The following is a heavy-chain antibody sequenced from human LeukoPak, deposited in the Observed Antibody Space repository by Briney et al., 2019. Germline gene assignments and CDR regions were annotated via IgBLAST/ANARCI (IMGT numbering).Heavy chain of an antibody. J-gene: IGHJ3*02. CDR1: GFTFSSYS. Sequence: GGSLRLSCAASGFTFSSYSMNWVRQAPGKGLEWVSLISHDSAHIYYRDSVRGRFVISRDNANKSLHLQMNNLRADDTAIYYCVRVRGGSVRGAFDIWGQGTLVSVSS. D-gene: IGHD3-10*01. CDR2: ISHDSAHI. CDR3: VRVRGGSVRGAFDI. V-gene: IGHV3-21*01.